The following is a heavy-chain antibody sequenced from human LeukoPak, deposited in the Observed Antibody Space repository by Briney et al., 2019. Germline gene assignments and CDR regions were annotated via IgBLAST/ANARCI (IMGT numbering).Heavy chain of an antibody. CDR3: AKQISSDNTRAFDY. Sequence: GGSLRLSCAASGFTFSSYAMGWVRQAPGKGLEWVSAISGSGDSTYYADSVKGRFTISRDNSKNTLYLQMKSLRAEDTAVYYCAKQISSDNTRAFDYWGQGTLVTVSS. CDR1: GFTFSSYA. V-gene: IGHV3-23*01. D-gene: IGHD3-22*01. CDR2: ISGSGDST. J-gene: IGHJ4*02.